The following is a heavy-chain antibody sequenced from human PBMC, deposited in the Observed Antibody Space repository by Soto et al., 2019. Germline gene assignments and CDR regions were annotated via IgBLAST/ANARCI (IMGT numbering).Heavy chain of an antibody. D-gene: IGHD2-21*02. J-gene: IGHJ5*02. CDR1: GFTFSSYA. CDR3: ARESLAYCGGDCYSGWFDP. Sequence: PGGSLRLSCAASGFTFSSYAMHRVRQAPGKGLEWVAVISYDGSNKYYADSVKGRFTISRDNSKNTLYLQMNSLRAEDTAVYYCARESLAYCGGDCYSGWFDPWGQGTLVTVSS. V-gene: IGHV3-30-3*01. CDR2: ISYDGSNK.